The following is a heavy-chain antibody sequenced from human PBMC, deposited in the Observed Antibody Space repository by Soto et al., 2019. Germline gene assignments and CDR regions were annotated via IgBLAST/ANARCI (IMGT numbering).Heavy chain of an antibody. V-gene: IGHV1-69*06. J-gene: IGHJ4*02. CDR3: ARALLAIFCVVNTCDF. CDR2: IIPIFGTA. CDR1: GGTFSSYA. D-gene: IGHD3-3*01. Sequence: SVKVSWNASGGTFSSYAISWVRQAPGQGLEWMGGIIPIFGTANYAQKFQGRVTITADKSTSTAYMELSSLRSEDTAVYYCARALLAIFCVVNTCDFWGQGTSVTV.